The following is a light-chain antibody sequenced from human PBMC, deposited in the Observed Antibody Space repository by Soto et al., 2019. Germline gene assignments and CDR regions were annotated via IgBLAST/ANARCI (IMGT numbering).Light chain of an antibody. CDR1: QSVGKK. J-gene: IGKJ1*01. CDR3: QQYDIWPPWT. CDR2: GAS. V-gene: IGKV3-15*01. Sequence: EMVMTQSPATLSVSPGERATLSCRISQSVGKKLPWYQHKPGQAPRLLIYGASTRAAGVPARFSGSGSGTEFTLTISSLQSEDFAVYYCQQYDIWPPWTFGQGTKVEIK.